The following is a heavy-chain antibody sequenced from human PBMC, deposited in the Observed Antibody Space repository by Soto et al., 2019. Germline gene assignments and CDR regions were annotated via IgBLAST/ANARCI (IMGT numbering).Heavy chain of an antibody. Sequence: QVRLVESGGGVVQPGGSVMLSCEVSGFPFSSYGFHWVGQAPGKGLEWVALISYDGSNEYYSDSVKARFTISRDNSKNTLYLQMNNLRREDTAVYYCAKLVDRLGGVTVVAYWGRGTLVTVSS. CDR1: GFPFSSYG. J-gene: IGHJ4*02. CDR3: AKLVDRLGGVTVVAY. V-gene: IGHV3-30*18. D-gene: IGHD3-10*01. CDR2: ISYDGSNE.